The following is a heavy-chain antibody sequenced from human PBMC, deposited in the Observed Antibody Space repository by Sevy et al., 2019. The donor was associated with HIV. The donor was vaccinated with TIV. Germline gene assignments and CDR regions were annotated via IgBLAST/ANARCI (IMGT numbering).Heavy chain of an antibody. Sequence: VSLKVSCKVSGYTLTQLSMHWVRQAPGKGLEWMGSFDPEDGETLYAQKFQGRVTMTEDTSTDTAYMELRSLRSEDTAVYYCATTKDYYDSSGSPFDYWGQGTLVTVSS. CDR1: GYTLTQLS. J-gene: IGHJ4*02. D-gene: IGHD3-22*01. CDR3: ATTKDYYDSSGSPFDY. V-gene: IGHV1-24*01. CDR2: FDPEDGET.